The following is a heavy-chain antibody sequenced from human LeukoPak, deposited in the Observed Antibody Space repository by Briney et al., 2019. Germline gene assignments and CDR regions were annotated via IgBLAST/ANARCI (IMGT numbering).Heavy chain of an antibody. J-gene: IGHJ4*02. CDR2: IYSDGST. CDR1: GFTVSSNY. D-gene: IGHD1-1*01. Sequence: PGGSLRVPCAASGFTVSSNYMSWVRQAPGKGLEWVSVIYSDGSTYYADSVMGRFTISRDNSKNTLYLQMNSLRAEDTAVYYCAGEYAAPAGYWGQGTLVTVSS. V-gene: IGHV3-66*01. CDR3: AGEYAAPAGY.